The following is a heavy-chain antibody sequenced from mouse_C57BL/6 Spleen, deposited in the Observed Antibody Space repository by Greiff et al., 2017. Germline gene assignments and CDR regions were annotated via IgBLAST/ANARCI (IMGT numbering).Heavy chain of an antibody. V-gene: IGHV5-9-1*02. CDR2: ISSGGDYI. Sequence: EVKVVESGEGLVKPGGSLKLSCAASGFTFSSYAMSWVRQTPDKRLEWVAYISSGGDYIYYADTVKGRFTISRDNARNTLYLQMSSLKSEDTAMYYCTRDDTTVVAKRYFDVWGTGTTVTVSS. CDR1: GFTFSSYA. CDR3: TRDDTTVVAKRYFDV. D-gene: IGHD1-1*01. J-gene: IGHJ1*03.